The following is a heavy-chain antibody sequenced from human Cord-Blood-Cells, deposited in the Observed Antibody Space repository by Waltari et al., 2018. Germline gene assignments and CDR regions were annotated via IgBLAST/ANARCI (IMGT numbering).Heavy chain of an antibody. CDR3: ARRGYSGYDFDY. CDR1: GGSISSYY. CDR2: IYYSGST. Sequence: QVQLQESGPGLVKPSETLSLTCTVSGGSISSYYWSWIRQPPGTGLEWIGYIYYSGSTNYNPSLKSRVTISVDTSKNQFSLKLSSVTAADTAVYYCARRGYSGYDFDYWGQGTLVTVSS. J-gene: IGHJ4*02. D-gene: IGHD5-12*01. V-gene: IGHV4-59*08.